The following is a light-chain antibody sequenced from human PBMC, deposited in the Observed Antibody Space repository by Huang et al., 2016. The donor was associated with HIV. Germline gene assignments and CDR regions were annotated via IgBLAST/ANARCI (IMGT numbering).Light chain of an antibody. CDR1: QSVDRS. CDR3: QQYENWPRT. CDR2: GTS. J-gene: IGKJ2*01. V-gene: IGKV3-15*01. Sequence: EIVMTQSPATLSVSPGGRATLSCRASQSVDRSLAWYQHKPGQTPSLLIYGTSTRGTGIPARFSGSGSGTGCILTSSSLQAEDVAVYYCQQYENWPRTFGQGTRLEIK.